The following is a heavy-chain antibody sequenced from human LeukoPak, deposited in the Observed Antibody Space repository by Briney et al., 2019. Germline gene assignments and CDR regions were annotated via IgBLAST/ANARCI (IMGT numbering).Heavy chain of an antibody. V-gene: IGHV6-1*01. CDR3: ARDRDSDYEWGPFDP. CDR2: TYYRSKWSN. J-gene: IGHJ5*02. Sequence: SQTLSLTCAISGDRVSSNSASWNWLRQSPSRGLEWLGRTYYRSKWSNDYAPSVKSRITINPDTSRNQFSLQLNSVTPEDTAVYYCARDRDSDYEWGPFDPWGQGTLVTVSS. CDR1: GDRVSSNSAS. D-gene: IGHD4-11*01.